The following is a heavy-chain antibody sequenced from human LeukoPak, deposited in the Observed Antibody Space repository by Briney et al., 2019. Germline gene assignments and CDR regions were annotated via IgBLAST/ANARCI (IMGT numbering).Heavy chain of an antibody. D-gene: IGHD2-2*01. Sequence: PSETLSLTCAVSGGSISSGGYSWSWIRQPPGKGLGWIGYIYHSGSTYYHPSLKSRVTISVDRSKNQFSLKLSSVTAADTAVYYCARTYCSSTSCELFDPWGQGTLVTVSS. V-gene: IGHV4-30-2*01. CDR3: ARTYCSSTSCELFDP. CDR1: GGSISSGGYS. CDR2: IYHSGST. J-gene: IGHJ5*02.